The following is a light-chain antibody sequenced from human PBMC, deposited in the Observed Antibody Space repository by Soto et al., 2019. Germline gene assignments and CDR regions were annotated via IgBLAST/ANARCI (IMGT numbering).Light chain of an antibody. J-gene: IGLJ1*01. CDR3: SSYTSSSSYV. V-gene: IGLV2-14*01. CDR2: EVS. Sequence: QSVLTQPASVSGSPGQSITISCTGTSSDVGGYNYVSWYQQHPGKAPKLMIYEVSNRPPGVSNRFSGSKSGNTASLTISGLQAEDEADYYCSSYTSSSSYVFGTGTNVTVL. CDR1: SSDVGGYNY.